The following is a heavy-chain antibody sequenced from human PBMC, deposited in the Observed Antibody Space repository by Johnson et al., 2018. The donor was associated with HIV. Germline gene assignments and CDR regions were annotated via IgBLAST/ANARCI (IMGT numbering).Heavy chain of an antibody. Sequence: VQLVESGGGLVQPGRSLRLSCAASGFTFDDYAMHWVRQAPGKGLEWVSGISWNSGSIGYADSVKGRFTISRDNSKNTLYLQMNSLRADDTALYYCAKIAGDFGDFDAFDIWGQGTMVTVSS. CDR2: ISWNSGSI. V-gene: IGHV3-9*01. D-gene: IGHD4-17*01. CDR3: AKIAGDFGDFDAFDI. J-gene: IGHJ3*02. CDR1: GFTFDDYA.